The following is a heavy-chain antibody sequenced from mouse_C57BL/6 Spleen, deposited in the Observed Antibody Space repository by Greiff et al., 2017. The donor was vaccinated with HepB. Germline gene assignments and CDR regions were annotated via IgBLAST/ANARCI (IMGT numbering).Heavy chain of an antibody. CDR2: ISGGGGNT. CDR3: ARKDYDYVYFDY. Sequence: EVMLVESGGGLVKPGGSLKLSCAASGFTFSSYTMSWVRQTPEKRLEWVATISGGGGNTYYPDSVKGRFTISRDNAKNTLYLQMSSLRSEDTALYYCARKDYDYVYFDYWGQGTTLTVSS. CDR1: GFTFSSYT. V-gene: IGHV5-9*01. J-gene: IGHJ2*01. D-gene: IGHD2-4*01.